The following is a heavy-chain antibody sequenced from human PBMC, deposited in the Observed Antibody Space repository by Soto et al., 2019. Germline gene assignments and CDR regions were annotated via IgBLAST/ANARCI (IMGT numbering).Heavy chain of an antibody. V-gene: IGHV3-23*01. D-gene: IGHD3-10*01. J-gene: IGHJ4*02. CDR2: FRGTADDGTT. CDR3: AKEVNSGSGSQYFHY. CDR1: GFTFSSYS. Sequence: GGSVTLSCASSGFTFSSYSMTWVRQAPGEGLEWVSGFRGTADDGTTYYADAAKGRFTIATDGSDDMLFMQMNSRRAEDTARGYCAKEVNSGSGSQYFHYWGQGTLVTVS.